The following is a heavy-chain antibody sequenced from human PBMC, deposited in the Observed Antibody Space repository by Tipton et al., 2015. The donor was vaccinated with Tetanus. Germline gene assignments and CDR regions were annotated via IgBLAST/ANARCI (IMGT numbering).Heavy chain of an antibody. Sequence: GSLRLSCAASGFTFSSYSMNWVRQAPGKGLEWVSSISSSSSYIYYADSVKGRFTISRDNAKNSLYLQMNSLRAEDTAVYYCARDSTVTTYSYGMDVWGQGTPVTVSS. J-gene: IGHJ6*02. CDR2: ISSSSSYI. CDR3: ARDSTVTTYSYGMDV. V-gene: IGHV3-21*01. CDR1: GFTFSSYS. D-gene: IGHD4-17*01.